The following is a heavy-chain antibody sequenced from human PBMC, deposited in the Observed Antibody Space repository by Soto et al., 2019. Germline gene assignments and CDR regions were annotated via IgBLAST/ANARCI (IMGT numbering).Heavy chain of an antibody. CDR1: GGSISSYY. D-gene: IGHD2-2*01. V-gene: IGHV4-59*08. Sequence: SETLSLTCTVSGGSISSYYWSWIRQPPGKGLEWIGYIYYSGSTNYNPSLKSRVTISVDTSKNQFSLKLNSVTAADTAVYYCARLYCSSTNCYVDYWGQGTLVTVSS. CDR2: IYYSGST. J-gene: IGHJ4*02. CDR3: ARLYCSSTNCYVDY.